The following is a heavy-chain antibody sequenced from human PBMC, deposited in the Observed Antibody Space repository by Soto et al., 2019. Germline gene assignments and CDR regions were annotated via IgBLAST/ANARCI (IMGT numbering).Heavy chain of an antibody. CDR1: GGSFSGYY. D-gene: IGHD3-10*01. CDR3: ARAKGGTMVRGVSDMNWFDP. J-gene: IGHJ5*02. V-gene: IGHV4-34*01. CDR2: INHSGST. Sequence: SETLSLTCAVYGGSFSGYYWSWIRQPPGKGLEWIGEINHSGSTNYNPSLKSRVTISVDTSKNQFSLKLSSVTAADTAVYYCARAKGGTMVRGVSDMNWFDPWGQGTLVTVSS.